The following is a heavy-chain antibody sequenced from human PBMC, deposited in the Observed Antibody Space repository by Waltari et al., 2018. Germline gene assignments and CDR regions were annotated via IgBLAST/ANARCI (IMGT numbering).Heavy chain of an antibody. J-gene: IGHJ4*02. Sequence: EVQLVESGGALVQPGGSLRLSCATSGFTFSRYWMHWVRQAPGKGLMWFLHIESDESRTTYADSVKGRFTISRDNAKNTVYLQMNNLRDEDTAVYYCVRDEPGDGLDYWGQGTLVTVSS. CDR3: VRDEPGDGLDY. D-gene: IGHD7-27*01. CDR2: IESDESRT. CDR1: GFTFSRYW. V-gene: IGHV3-74*03.